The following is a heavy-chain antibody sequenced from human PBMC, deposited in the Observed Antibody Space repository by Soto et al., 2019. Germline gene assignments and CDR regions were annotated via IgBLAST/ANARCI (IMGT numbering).Heavy chain of an antibody. CDR3: ARNIGTPPRHFDY. Sequence: QVQLVESGGGVVQPGRSLRLSCAASGFTFSSYGMHWVRQAPGKGLEWVAVIWYDGSNKYYADSVKGRFTIFRDNSKNTGYLQMNSLRDEDTAVYYCARNIGTPPRHFDYWGQGTLVTVSS. V-gene: IGHV3-33*01. CDR2: IWYDGSNK. CDR1: GFTFSSYG. D-gene: IGHD6-13*01. J-gene: IGHJ4*02.